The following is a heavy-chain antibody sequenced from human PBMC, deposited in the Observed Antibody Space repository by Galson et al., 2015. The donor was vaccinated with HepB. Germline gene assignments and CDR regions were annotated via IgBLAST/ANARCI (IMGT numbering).Heavy chain of an antibody. CDR1: GYSFTSYW. CDR2: IYPGDSDT. D-gene: IGHD6-13*01. Sequence: QSGAEVKKPGESLKISCKGSGYSFTSYWIGWVRQMPGKGLEWMGIIYPGDSDTRYSPSFQGQVTISADKSISTAYLQWSSLKASDTDMYYCARQRYSSSWYDAFDMWGPGTMVTVSS. CDR3: ARQRYSSSWYDAFDM. V-gene: IGHV5-51*03. J-gene: IGHJ3*02.